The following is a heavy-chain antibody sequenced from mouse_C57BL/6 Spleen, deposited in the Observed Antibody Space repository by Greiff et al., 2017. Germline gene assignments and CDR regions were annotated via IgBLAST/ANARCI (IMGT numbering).Heavy chain of an antibody. V-gene: IGHV14-1*01. Sequence: EVKVVESGAELVRPGASVKLSCTASGFNIKDYYMHWVKQRPEQGLEWIGRIDPEDGDTEYDPKFQGKATVTADTSSNTAYLQLSSLTSEDTAVYYCTTSYYGSSYWYFDVWGTGTTVTVSS. D-gene: IGHD1-1*01. CDR1: GFNIKDYY. CDR3: TTSYYGSSYWYFDV. J-gene: IGHJ1*03. CDR2: IDPEDGDT.